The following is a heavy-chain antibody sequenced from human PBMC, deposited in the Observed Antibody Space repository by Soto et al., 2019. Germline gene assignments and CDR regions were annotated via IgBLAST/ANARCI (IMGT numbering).Heavy chain of an antibody. J-gene: IGHJ5*02. D-gene: IGHD3-10*01. CDR3: AKDPSLWFGELLPWFDP. CDR2: ISGSGGST. Sequence: GGSLRLSCAASGFTFSSYAMSWVRQAPGKGLEWVSAISGSGGSTYYADSVKGRFTISRDNSKNTLYLQMNSLRAEDTAVYYCAKDPSLWFGELLPWFDPWGQGTLVTVSS. CDR1: GFTFSSYA. V-gene: IGHV3-23*01.